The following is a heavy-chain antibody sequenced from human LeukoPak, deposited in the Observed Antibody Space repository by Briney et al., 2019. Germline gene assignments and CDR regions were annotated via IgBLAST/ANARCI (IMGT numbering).Heavy chain of an antibody. V-gene: IGHV4-59*08. CDR2: IYHSGST. CDR1: GGSISSYY. Sequence: SETLSLTCTVSGGSISSYYWSWIRQPPGKGLEWIGTIYHSGSTYYNPSLKSRVNISVDTSKNQFSLKLSSVTAADTAVYYCARRVLMDVWGKGTTVTVSS. CDR3: ARRVLMDV. J-gene: IGHJ6*03.